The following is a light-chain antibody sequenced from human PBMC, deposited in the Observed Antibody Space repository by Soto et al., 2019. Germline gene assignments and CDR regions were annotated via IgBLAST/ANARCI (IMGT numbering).Light chain of an antibody. J-gene: IGLJ3*02. V-gene: IGLV1-44*01. CDR1: SSNIGSHT. Sequence: QSVLTQPPSASGTPGQRVTISCSGSSSNIGSHTVNWYQQLPGTAPKLLIYSNNQRPSGVPDRFSGSKSGTSASLAISGRQSEDEADYYCAAWDDSLNARVFGGGTKLTVL. CDR3: AAWDDSLNARV. CDR2: SNN.